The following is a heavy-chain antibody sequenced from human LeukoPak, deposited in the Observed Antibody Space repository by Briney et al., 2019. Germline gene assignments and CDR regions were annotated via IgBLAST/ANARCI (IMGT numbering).Heavy chain of an antibody. J-gene: IGHJ6*03. CDR3: ARGRIAARPLYYYYYMDV. Sequence: SETLSLTCAVYGGSFSGYYWSWIRQPPGKGLEWIGEINHSGSTNYNPSLKSRVTISVDTSKNQFSLKLSSVTAADTAVYYCARGRIAARPLYYYYYMDVWGKGTTVTVPS. CDR2: INHSGST. CDR1: GGSFSGYY. D-gene: IGHD6-6*01. V-gene: IGHV4-34*01.